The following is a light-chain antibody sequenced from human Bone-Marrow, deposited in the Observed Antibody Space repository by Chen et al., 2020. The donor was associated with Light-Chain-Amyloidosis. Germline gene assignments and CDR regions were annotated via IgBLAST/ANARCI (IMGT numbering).Light chain of an antibody. CDR2: RDT. Sequence: SYELTKPPSVSVSPGQPARITCSGDDLPTKYAYWYQQNPGQAPVLVIHRDTERPSGISERFSGSSSGTTATLTISGVQAEDEADYHCQSADSSGTYEVIFGGGTKLTVL. V-gene: IGLV3-25*03. CDR3: QSADSSGTYEVI. CDR1: DLPTKY. J-gene: IGLJ2*01.